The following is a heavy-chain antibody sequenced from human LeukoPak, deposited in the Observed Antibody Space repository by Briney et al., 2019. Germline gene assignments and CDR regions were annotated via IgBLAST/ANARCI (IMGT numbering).Heavy chain of an antibody. J-gene: IGHJ3*02. CDR3: ARDTQYWSMVQSLDNAFDI. CDR2: IIPILGIA. Sequence: GASVKVSCKASGGTFSSYAISRVRQAPGQGLEWMGRIIPILGIANYAQKFQGRVTITADKSTSTAYMELSSLRSEDTAVYYCARDTQYWSMVQSLDNAFDIWGQGTMVTVSS. CDR1: GGTFSSYA. V-gene: IGHV1-69*04. D-gene: IGHD3-10*01.